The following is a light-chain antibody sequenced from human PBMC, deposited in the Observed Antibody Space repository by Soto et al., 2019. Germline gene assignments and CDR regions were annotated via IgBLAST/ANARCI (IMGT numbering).Light chain of an antibody. V-gene: IGLV2-14*01. CDR3: SSYTSSNTRYG. CDR2: EVS. Sequence: QSALPQPASVSGSPGQSITISCTGTSSDVGSYNFVSWYQQHPGKAPKLMIYEVSNRPSGVSNRFSGSKSGNTASLTIAGLQAEDEADYYCSSYTSSNTRYGFGTLTKLPVL. CDR1: SSDVGSYNF. J-gene: IGLJ1*01.